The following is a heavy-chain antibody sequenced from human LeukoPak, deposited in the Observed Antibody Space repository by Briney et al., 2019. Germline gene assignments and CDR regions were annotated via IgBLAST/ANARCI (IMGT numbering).Heavy chain of an antibody. CDR2: ISSSGSSI. Sequence: PGGSLRLSCAASGFTFSSFEMNWVRQAPGPGLEWVSYISSSGSSIYYAVPVKGRFTISRDNAKSSLYLQINSLRAEDTAVYYCAREKGIAEAGTEGWFDPWGQGTLVTVSS. J-gene: IGHJ5*02. V-gene: IGHV3-48*03. CDR3: AREKGIAEAGTEGWFDP. CDR1: GFTFSSFE. D-gene: IGHD6-13*01.